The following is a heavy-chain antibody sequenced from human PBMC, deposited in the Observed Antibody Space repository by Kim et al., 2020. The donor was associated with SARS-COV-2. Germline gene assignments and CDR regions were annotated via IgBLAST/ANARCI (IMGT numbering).Heavy chain of an antibody. D-gene: IGHD6-13*01. CDR3: AKKSPSEGYSSSWYPGGGMDV. V-gene: IGHV3-23*01. J-gene: IGHJ6*02. Sequence: FTISRDNSKNTLYLQMNSLRAEDTAVYYCAKKSPSEGYSSSWYPGGGMDVWGQGTTVTVSS.